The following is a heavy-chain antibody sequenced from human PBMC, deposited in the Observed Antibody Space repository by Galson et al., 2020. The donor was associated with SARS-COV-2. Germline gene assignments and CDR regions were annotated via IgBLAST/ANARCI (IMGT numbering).Heavy chain of an antibody. CDR1: GYTFTSYG. CDR2: ISAYNGNT. Sequence: ASVKVSCKASGYTFTSYGISWVRQAPGQGLEWMGWISAYNGNTNYAQKLQGRVTMTTDTSTSTAYMELRSLRSDDTAVYYCARDQQQLVRSSYYYYGMDVWGQGTTVTVSS. V-gene: IGHV1-18*01. D-gene: IGHD6-13*01. J-gene: IGHJ6*02. CDR3: ARDQQQLVRSSYYYYGMDV.